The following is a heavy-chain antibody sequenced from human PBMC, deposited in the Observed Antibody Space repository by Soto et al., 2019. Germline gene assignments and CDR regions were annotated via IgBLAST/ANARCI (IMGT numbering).Heavy chain of an antibody. V-gene: IGHV4-39*01. CDR2: LYYSGTT. CDR1: GDSISTSNYY. D-gene: IGHD3-10*01. Sequence: QLQLQESDPGLVKPSETLSLTCSVSGDSISTSNYYWAWIRQPPGKGLEWIGSLYYSGTTYYNPSLKSRATLSVDTSESQFSLKLSSVTAADTAVYYCARQRDYYGSGRYYRLFDYWGQGTLVTVSS. CDR3: ARQRDYYGSGRYYRLFDY. J-gene: IGHJ4*02.